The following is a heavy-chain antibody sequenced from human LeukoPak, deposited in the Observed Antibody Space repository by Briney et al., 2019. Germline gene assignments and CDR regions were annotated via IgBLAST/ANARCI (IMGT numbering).Heavy chain of an antibody. CDR3: ARDLVAGFLAAFDY. V-gene: IGHV3-21*06. J-gene: IGHJ4*02. D-gene: IGHD2-15*01. CDR2: ISDRSSYI. CDR1: GFTFNDFS. Sequence: GGSLRLSCAASGFTFNDFSMNWVRQAPGKGLEWVSSISDRSSYIFYADSVKGRFTTSRDNAKNSLYLQLNSLRVEDTAVYYCARDLVAGFLAAFDYWGQGTLVTVSS.